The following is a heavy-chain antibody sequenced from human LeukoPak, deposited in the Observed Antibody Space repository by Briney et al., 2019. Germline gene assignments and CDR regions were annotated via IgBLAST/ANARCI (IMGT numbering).Heavy chain of an antibody. V-gene: IGHV3-23*01. J-gene: IGHJ4*02. CDR1: GFTFDDYA. CDR2: ISGSGGST. Sequence: GGSLRLSCAASGFTFDDYAMHWVRQAPGKGLEWVSAISGSGGSTYYAASVKGRFTISRDNSKNTVYLQMSSLRAEDTAIYYCARESPDTTLITVDYWGQGTLVTVSS. D-gene: IGHD5-18*01. CDR3: ARESPDTTLITVDY.